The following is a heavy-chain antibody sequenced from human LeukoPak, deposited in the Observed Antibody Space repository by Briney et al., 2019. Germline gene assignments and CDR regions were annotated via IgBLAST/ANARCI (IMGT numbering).Heavy chain of an antibody. V-gene: IGHV4-39*07. CDR2: IYYSGRT. Sequence: SETLSLTCTVSGGSISSSSYYWGWIRQPPGKGLEWIGSIYYSGRTYYNPSLKSRVTISVDTSKNQFSLKLSSVTAADTAVYYCARTDYYDSSGHPYYFDYWGQGTLVTVSS. CDR3: ARTDYYDSSGHPYYFDY. CDR1: GGSISSSSYY. D-gene: IGHD3-22*01. J-gene: IGHJ4*02.